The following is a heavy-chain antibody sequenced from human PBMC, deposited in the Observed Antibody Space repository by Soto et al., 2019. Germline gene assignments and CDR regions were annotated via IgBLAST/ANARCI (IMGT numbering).Heavy chain of an antibody. J-gene: IGHJ4*02. CDR1: GYTFTSYD. CDR3: ARRFNYDFWSGYPEVFDY. CDR2: MNPNSGNT. V-gene: IGHV1-8*01. Sequence: QVQLVQSGAEVKKPGASVKVSCKASGYTFTSYDINWVRQATGQGLEWMGWMNPNSGNTGYAQKFQGRVTMTRNTSISTAYMELSSLRSEDTAVYYCARRFNYDFWSGYPEVFDYWGQGTLVTVSS. D-gene: IGHD3-3*01.